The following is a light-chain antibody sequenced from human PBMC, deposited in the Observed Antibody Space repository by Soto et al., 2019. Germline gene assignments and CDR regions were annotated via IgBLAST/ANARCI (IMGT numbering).Light chain of an antibody. CDR1: QNVLYSS. J-gene: IGKJ4*01. CDR2: WAS. V-gene: IGKV4-1*01. Sequence: DIVMTQSPDSLAVSLGERATINCESSQNVLYSSAWYQQKPGQPPKLLIYWASTRESGVPDRFSGSGSGTDFTLTISSLQAEDLAVYYCQQHYSSPPTFGGGTKVEIK. CDR3: QQHYSSPPT.